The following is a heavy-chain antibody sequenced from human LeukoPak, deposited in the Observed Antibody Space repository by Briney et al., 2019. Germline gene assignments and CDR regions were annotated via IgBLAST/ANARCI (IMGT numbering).Heavy chain of an antibody. CDR3: ARDPYSGNYGNDYYYYMDV. V-gene: IGHV3-21*01. J-gene: IGHJ6*03. Sequence: GGSLRLSCAASGFTFSSYSMNWVRQAPGKAMEWVSSITSSGTYIFYADSVKGRFTISRDNAKNSLYLQMDSLGPEDTAVYYCARDPYSGNYGNDYYYYMDVWGKGTTVTISS. CDR2: ITSSGTYI. D-gene: IGHD1-26*01. CDR1: GFTFSSYS.